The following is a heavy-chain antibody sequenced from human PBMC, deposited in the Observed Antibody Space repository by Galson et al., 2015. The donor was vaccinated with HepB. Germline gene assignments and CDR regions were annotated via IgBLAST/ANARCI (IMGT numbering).Heavy chain of an antibody. CDR3: ARVYYDFWSGYPPKGWFDI. D-gene: IGHD3-3*01. J-gene: IGHJ5*02. CDR2: IYNSGST. CDR1: SGSISSGAHY. Sequence: TLSLTCTVSSGSISSGAHYWSWIRQHPGKGLEWVGHIYNSGSTFYNPSLKSRVTMSVDTSKNQFSLKLSSVTAADTAVYYCARVYYDFWSGYPPKGWFDIWGQGSLVTVNS. V-gene: IGHV4-31*03.